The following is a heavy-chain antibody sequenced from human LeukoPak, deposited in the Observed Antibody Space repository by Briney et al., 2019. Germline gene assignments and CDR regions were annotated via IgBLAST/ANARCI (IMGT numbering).Heavy chain of an antibody. CDR2: IYPGDSDT. V-gene: IGHV5-51*01. CDR3: ASSIVMAATTLGFDY. D-gene: IGHD3-16*01. CDR1: GYSFASYW. J-gene: IGHJ4*02. Sequence: GESLKISCKGSGYSFASYWIGWVRQMPGKGLEWMGIIYPGDSDTRYSPSFQGQVTISADKSISTAYLQWSSLKASDTAMYYCASSIVMAATTLGFDYWGQGTLVTVSS.